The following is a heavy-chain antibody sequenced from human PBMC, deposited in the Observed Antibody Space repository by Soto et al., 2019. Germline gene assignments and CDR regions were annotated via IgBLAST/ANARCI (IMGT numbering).Heavy chain of an antibody. J-gene: IGHJ6*02. CDR2: IYHSGST. CDR3: ARAHYGDYGYGMDV. CDR1: GGSISSGSYY. V-gene: IGHV4-39*07. D-gene: IGHD4-17*01. Sequence: SATLSLTCTVSGGSISSGSYYWGWVRQPPGKGLEWIGYIYHSGSTYYNPSLKSRVTISVDRSKNQFSLKLSSVTAADTAVYYCARAHYGDYGYGMDVWGQGTTVTVSS.